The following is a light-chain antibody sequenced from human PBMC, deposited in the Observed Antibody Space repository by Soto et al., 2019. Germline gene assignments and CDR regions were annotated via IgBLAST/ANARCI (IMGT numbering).Light chain of an antibody. CDR1: QSISSY. Sequence: DIQMTQSPSSLSASVGDRVTITCRASQSISSYLNWYQQRPGKAPNLLIYDATRLHSGVPPRFSGSGYGTDFTLTITSLQLEDFATYYSQQSDVSPRTFGQGTKVEIK. CDR3: QQSDVSPRT. J-gene: IGKJ1*01. CDR2: DAT. V-gene: IGKV1-39*01.